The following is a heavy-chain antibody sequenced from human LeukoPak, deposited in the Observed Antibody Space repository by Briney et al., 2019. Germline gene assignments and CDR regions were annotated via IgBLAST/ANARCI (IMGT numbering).Heavy chain of an antibody. Sequence: PSETLSLTCTVSGGSISGDYWSWIRQPAGKGLEWIGRIYTPGSANYNPPLKSRVTMSLDTSKNQFSLKLSSVTAADTAVYYCARDGPSWGVLWGQGALVTVSS. D-gene: IGHD7-27*01. CDR1: GGSISGDY. J-gene: IGHJ4*02. CDR3: ARDGPSWGVL. CDR2: IYTPGSA. V-gene: IGHV4-4*07.